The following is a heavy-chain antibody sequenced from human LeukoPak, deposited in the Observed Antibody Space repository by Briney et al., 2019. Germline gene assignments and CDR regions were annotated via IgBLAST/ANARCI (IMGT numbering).Heavy chain of an antibody. CDR1: GYTFTSYD. Sequence: ASVKVSCKASGYTFTSYDINWVRQATGQGLEWMGWMNPNRGNTGYAQKFQGRVTMIRNTSISTAYMELSSLRSEDTAVYYCARIYGSSWWHAFDIWGQGTMVTVSS. V-gene: IGHV1-8*01. CDR2: MNPNRGNT. J-gene: IGHJ3*02. CDR3: ARIYGSSWWHAFDI. D-gene: IGHD6-13*01.